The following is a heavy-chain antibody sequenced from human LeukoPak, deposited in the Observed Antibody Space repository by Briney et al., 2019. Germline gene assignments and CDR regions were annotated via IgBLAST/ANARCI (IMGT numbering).Heavy chain of an antibody. CDR1: GLISSNYW. V-gene: IGHV3-7*01. CDR3: ARGSSGRYFAFIDY. J-gene: IGHJ4*02. Sequence: GGSLRLSCAASGLISSNYWMGWVRQAPGKGLEWVASINQDASEKYYVDSVKGRFTISRDNAKNSLYLQMNSLRVEDTAVYYCARGSSGRYFAFIDYWGQGILVTVSS. D-gene: IGHD1-26*01. CDR2: INQDASEK.